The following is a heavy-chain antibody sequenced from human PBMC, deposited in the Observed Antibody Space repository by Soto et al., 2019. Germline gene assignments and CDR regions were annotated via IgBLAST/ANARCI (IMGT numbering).Heavy chain of an antibody. CDR3: AKDRCSSTSCHFDY. J-gene: IGHJ4*02. D-gene: IGHD2-2*01. CDR2: ISGSGDST. Sequence: PGGSLRLSCAASGFTFSSYAMTWVRQAPGKGLEWVSAISGSGDSTFYADSVKGRFTISRDNSKNTLYLQVNSLRAEDTAVYHCAKDRCSSTSCHFDYWGRGTLVTVSS. V-gene: IGHV3-23*01. CDR1: GFTFSSYA.